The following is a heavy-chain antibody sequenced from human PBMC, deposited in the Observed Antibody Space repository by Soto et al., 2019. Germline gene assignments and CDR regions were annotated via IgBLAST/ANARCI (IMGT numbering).Heavy chain of an antibody. Sequence: EVRLLESGGGLAQPGGSLRLSCAASGFTFSSSAMNWVRQAPGKGLEWVSSIRVGGGDTFYADSVRGRFTVSRDISRHTLYLQMNSLRAEDTAIYYWAKCSVGTVRSSGWCNWFDPWGQGTLVTVSS. D-gene: IGHD6-19*01. CDR2: IRVGGGDT. CDR1: GFTFSSSA. V-gene: IGHV3-23*01. J-gene: IGHJ5*02. CDR3: AKCSVGTVRSSGWCNWFDP.